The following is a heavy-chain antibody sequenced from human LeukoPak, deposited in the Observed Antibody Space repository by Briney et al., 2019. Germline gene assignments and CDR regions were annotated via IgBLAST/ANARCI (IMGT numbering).Heavy chain of an antibody. J-gene: IGHJ5*02. D-gene: IGHD3-22*01. CDR1: GGSISSSTYY. CDR3: AREERDYYDSSGYYP. V-gene: IGHV4-61*01. Sequence: SETLSLTCTVSGGSISSSTYYWGWIRQPPGKGLEWIGYIYYSGSTNYNPSLKSRVTISVDTSKNQFSLKLSSVTAADTAVYYCAREERDYYDSSGYYPWGQGTLVTVSS. CDR2: IYYSGST.